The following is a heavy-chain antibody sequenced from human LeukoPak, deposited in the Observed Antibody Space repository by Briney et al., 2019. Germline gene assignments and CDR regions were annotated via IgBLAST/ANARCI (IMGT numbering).Heavy chain of an antibody. CDR2: IYYSGGT. V-gene: IGHV4-59*01. CDR1: GGSISSYY. J-gene: IGHJ6*02. Sequence: SETLSLTCTVSGGSISSYYWSWIRQPPGKGLEWIGYIYYSGGTNYNPSLKSRVTISVDTSKNQFSLKLSSVTAADTAVYYCARDTNYYYYGMDVWGQGTTVTVSS. D-gene: IGHD2-2*01. CDR3: ARDTNYYYYGMDV.